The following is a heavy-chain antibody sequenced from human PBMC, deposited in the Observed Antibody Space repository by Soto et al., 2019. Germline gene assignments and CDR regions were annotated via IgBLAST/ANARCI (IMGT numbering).Heavy chain of an antibody. CDR1: GFSISSSNW. CDR2: IYYSGST. D-gene: IGHD1-26*01. CDR3: ASLVRATHAEYFQH. J-gene: IGHJ1*01. Sequence: SETLSLTCAVSGFSISSSNWWGWIRQPPGKGLEWIGYIYYSGSTYYNPSLKSRVTMSVDTSKNQFSLKLSSVTAVDTAVYYCASLVRATHAEYFQHWGQGTLVTVSS. V-gene: IGHV4-28*01.